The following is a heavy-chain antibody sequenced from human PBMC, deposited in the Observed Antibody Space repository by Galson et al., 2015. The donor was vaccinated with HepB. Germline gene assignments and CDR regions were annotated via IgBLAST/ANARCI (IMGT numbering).Heavy chain of an antibody. J-gene: IGHJ4*02. CDR2: IKPDGSST. D-gene: IGHD7-27*01. Sequence: LRLSCAASGFPFSSKKKKRVRQAPGKGLVWVARIKPDGSSTNYADSVKGRFTISRDNAKNTLFLQMNSLSAEDTAVYYCTRDWQNWGNDYWGQGALVTVSS. CDR3: TRDWQNWGNDY. CDR1: GFPFSSKK. V-gene: IGHV3-74*01.